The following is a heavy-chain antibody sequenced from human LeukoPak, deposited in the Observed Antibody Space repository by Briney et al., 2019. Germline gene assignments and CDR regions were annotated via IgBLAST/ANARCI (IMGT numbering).Heavy chain of an antibody. CDR3: ARVAYDILTGYQRYHWYFDL. V-gene: IGHV1-3*01. CDR1: GYIFTSYA. J-gene: IGHJ2*01. Sequence: ASVNVSCKASGYIFTSYAMHWVRQAPGQRLEWMGWINAGNGNTKYSQKSQGRVTITRDTSASTAYMELSSLRSEDTAVYYCARVAYDILTGYQRYHWYFDLWGRGTLVTVSS. CDR2: INAGNGNT. D-gene: IGHD3-9*01.